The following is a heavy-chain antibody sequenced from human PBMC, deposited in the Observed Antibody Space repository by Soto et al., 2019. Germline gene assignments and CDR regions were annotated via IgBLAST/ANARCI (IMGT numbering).Heavy chain of an antibody. Sequence: SETLSLTCTVSGGSISSYYWSWIRQPPGKGLEWIGYIYYSGSTNYNPSLKSRVTISVDTSKNQFSLKLSSVTAADTAVYYCARWYYDSSGYGEVFDYWGQGTLVTVSS. CDR2: IYYSGST. CDR1: GGSISSYY. D-gene: IGHD3-22*01. J-gene: IGHJ4*02. CDR3: ARWYYDSSGYGEVFDY. V-gene: IGHV4-59*01.